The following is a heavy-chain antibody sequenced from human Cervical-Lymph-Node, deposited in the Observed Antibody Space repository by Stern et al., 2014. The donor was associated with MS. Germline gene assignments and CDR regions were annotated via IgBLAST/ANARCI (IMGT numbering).Heavy chain of an antibody. D-gene: IGHD5/OR15-5a*01. CDR2: IRGHNSNT. Sequence: QLVQSGVEMKKPGASVKVSCKASGYTFASYGLSWVRQAPGQGLEWMGWIRGHNSNTNYAQNFQGRVTMTTDISTSTAYMELRSLTSHDTAVYYCARGEVYGFDLWGQGTMVTVSS. J-gene: IGHJ3*01. CDR3: ARGEVYGFDL. V-gene: IGHV1-18*01. CDR1: GYTFASYG.